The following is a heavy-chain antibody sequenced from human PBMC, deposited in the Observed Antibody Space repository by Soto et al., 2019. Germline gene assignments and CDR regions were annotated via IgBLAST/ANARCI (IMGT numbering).Heavy chain of an antibody. CDR3: ARTRSAWSDFHYYSLDV. CDR2: ISYDSTKT. J-gene: IGHJ6*02. D-gene: IGHD1-26*01. V-gene: IGHV3-30*03. Sequence: PGWSLRLSCASSVFTFSSYGMHWVRQGPGNGLEWVAFISYDSTKTYYADSVKGRFTISRDNSNSALYVQMNSPTGEDTAVYYCARTRSAWSDFHYYSLDVWGQGTTVTVSS. CDR1: VFTFSSYG.